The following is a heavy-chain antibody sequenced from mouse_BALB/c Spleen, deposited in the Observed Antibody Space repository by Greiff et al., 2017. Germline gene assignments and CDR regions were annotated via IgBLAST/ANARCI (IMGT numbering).Heavy chain of an antibody. D-gene: IGHD2-3*01. CDR2: IYPGGGYT. CDR1: GYTFTNYW. J-gene: IGHJ2*01. V-gene: IGHV1-63*02. Sequence: QVQLQQSGAELVRPGTSVKISCKASGYTFTNYWLGWVKQRPGHGLEWIGDIYPGGGYTNYNEKFKGKATLTADTSSSTAYMQLSSLTSEDSAVYFCARELGDGYYFFDYWGQGTTLTVSS. CDR3: ARELGDGYYFFDY.